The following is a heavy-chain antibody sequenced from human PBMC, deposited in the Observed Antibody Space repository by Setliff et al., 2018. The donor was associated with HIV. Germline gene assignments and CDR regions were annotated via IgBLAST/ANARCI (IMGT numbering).Heavy chain of an antibody. D-gene: IGHD6-6*01. V-gene: IGHV1-69*13. CDR3: ARQKASEYSSSFWFDP. CDR1: GGTLSTSA. Sequence: ASVKVSCKASGGTLSTSAIGWLRQAPGQGLEWMGGFIPMFGITQYAPKFQGSVTITADESTSTVYMELNSLRSEDTAVYYCARQKASEYSSSFWFDPGCQGTLVTVSS. J-gene: IGHJ5*02. CDR2: FIPMFGIT.